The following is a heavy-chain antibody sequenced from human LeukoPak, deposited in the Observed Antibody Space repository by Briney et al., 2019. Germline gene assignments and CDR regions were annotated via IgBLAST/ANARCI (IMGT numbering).Heavy chain of an antibody. V-gene: IGHV3-30*03. CDR1: GFTFSSYG. D-gene: IGHD6-13*01. Sequence: GGSLRLSCAASGFTFSSYGMHWVRQAPGKGLEWVAVISNDGSNEFYADSVKGRFTISRDTSKNTLYLQMNSLRTEDTAVYYCARDYSIPPAAGSLYNWFAPWGQGTLVTVAS. CDR3: ARDYSIPPAAGSLYNWFAP. CDR2: ISNDGSNE. J-gene: IGHJ5*02.